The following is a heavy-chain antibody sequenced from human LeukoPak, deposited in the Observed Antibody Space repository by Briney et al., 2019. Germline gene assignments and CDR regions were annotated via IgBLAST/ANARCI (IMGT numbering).Heavy chain of an antibody. CDR1: GGSISSGSYY. CDR2: IYTSGST. Sequence: PSQTLSLTCTVSGGSISSGSYYWSWIRQPAGKGLEWIGRIYTSGSTNYNPSLKSRVTISVDTSKNQFSLKLSSVTAADTAVYYCARSGLGLDPTYYYYYYMDVWGKGTTVTGSS. J-gene: IGHJ6*03. CDR3: ARSGLGLDPTYYYYYYMDV. V-gene: IGHV4-61*02. D-gene: IGHD7-27*01.